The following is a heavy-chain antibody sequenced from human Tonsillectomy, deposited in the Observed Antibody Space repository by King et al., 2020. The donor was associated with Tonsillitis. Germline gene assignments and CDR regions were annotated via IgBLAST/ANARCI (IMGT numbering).Heavy chain of an antibody. CDR2: IDWDDAK. J-gene: IGHJ6*03. V-gene: IGHV2-70*11. CDR1: GFSLSTSGMC. D-gene: IGHD6-6*01. CDR3: TRIALGSSSSGDYYYYMDV. Sequence: TLKESGPALVKPTQTLTLTCTFSGFSLSTSGMCVSWIRQPPGKALEWLARIDWDDAKYSSTPLKTRLTISKDTSKNQVVLTMTNMDPVDTATYYCTRIALGSSSSGDYYYYMDVWGKGTTVTVSS.